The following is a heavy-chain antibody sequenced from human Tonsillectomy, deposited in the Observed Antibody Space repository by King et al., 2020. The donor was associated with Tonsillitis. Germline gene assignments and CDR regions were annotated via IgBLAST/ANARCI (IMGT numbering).Heavy chain of an antibody. J-gene: IGHJ4*02. CDR2: ISHDGSNK. V-gene: IGHV3-30-3*01. CDR1: GFTFSSYA. Sequence: VQLVESGGGVVQPGRSLRLSCAASGFTFSSYAMHWVRQAPGKGLEWVAVISHDGSNKYSADSVKGRFTISRDNSKNTLYLQMNNLRAEDTAVYYCASGSGSSSYNPLDYWRQGTLVTVSS. D-gene: IGHD3-10*01. CDR3: ASGSGSSSYNPLDY.